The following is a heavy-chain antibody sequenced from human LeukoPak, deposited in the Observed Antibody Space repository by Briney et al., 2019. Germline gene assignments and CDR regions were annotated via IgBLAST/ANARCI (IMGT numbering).Heavy chain of an antibody. V-gene: IGHV1-8*01. Sequence: ASVKVSCKASGYTFTSYDINWVRQATGQGLEWMGWMNPNSGNTGYAQKFQGRVTMTRNTSISTAYMELSSLRSEGTAVYYCARGVSRKIARDYWGQGTLVTVSS. CDR3: ARGVSRKIARDY. J-gene: IGHJ4*02. D-gene: IGHD2/OR15-2a*01. CDR1: GYTFTSYD. CDR2: MNPNSGNT.